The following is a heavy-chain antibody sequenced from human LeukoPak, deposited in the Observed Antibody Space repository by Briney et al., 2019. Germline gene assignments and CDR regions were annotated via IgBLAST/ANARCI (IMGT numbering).Heavy chain of an antibody. CDR2: ISWNNGSI. CDR1: GLNFDDNA. Sequence: GGSLRPSCTASGLNFDDNAMHWVRQAPGKGLEWVSGISWNNGSIDYADSVKGRFTISRDSVKKSLYLQMNNLRPEDTAFYYCARDSEVPPGGEIDYWGQGTLVTVSS. D-gene: IGHD2-21*01. CDR3: ARDSEVPPGGEIDY. J-gene: IGHJ4*02. V-gene: IGHV3-9*01.